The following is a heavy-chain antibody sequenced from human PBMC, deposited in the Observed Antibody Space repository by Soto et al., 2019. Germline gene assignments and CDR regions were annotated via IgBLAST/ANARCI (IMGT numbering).Heavy chain of an antibody. CDR3: ARGRYSGYDWPYDYYYYGMDV. J-gene: IGHJ6*02. CDR2: TYYRSKWYN. D-gene: IGHD5-12*01. Sequence: SQTLSLTCAISGDSVSSNSAAWNWIRQSPSRGLEWLGRTYYRSKWYNDYAVSVKSRITINPDTSKNQFSLQLNSVTPEDTAVYYCARGRYSGYDWPYDYYYYGMDVWGQGTTVTVSS. V-gene: IGHV6-1*01. CDR1: GDSVSSNSAA.